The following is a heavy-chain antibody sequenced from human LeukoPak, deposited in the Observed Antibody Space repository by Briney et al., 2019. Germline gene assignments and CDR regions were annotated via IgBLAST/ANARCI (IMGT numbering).Heavy chain of an antibody. CDR1: GFTFSSYA. J-gene: IGHJ4*02. V-gene: IGHV3-23*01. CDR3: AKPLEKCTHGGNFDY. D-gene: IGHD4-23*01. CDR2: ISSSADST. Sequence: PGGSLRLSCEASGFTFSSYAMRWVRQAPGKGLAWVSVISSSADSTYYADSVKGRFTISRDNSKNTLYLQMNNLRAEDTAVYYCAKPLEKCTHGGNFDYWGQGILVTVSS.